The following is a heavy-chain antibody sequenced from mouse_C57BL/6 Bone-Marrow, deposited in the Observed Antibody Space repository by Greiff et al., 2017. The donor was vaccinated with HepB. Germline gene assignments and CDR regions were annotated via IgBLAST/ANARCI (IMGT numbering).Heavy chain of an antibody. V-gene: IGHV1-50*01. Sequence: VKLQQPGAELVKPGASVKLSCKASGYTFTSYWMQWVKQRPGQGLEWIGEIDPSDSYTNYNQKFKGKATLTVDTSSSTAYMQLSSLTSEDSAVYYCARGGPYGGWFAYWGQGTLVTVSA. CDR1: GYTFTSYW. J-gene: IGHJ3*01. D-gene: IGHD1-1*01. CDR2: IDPSDSYT. CDR3: ARGGPYGGWFAY.